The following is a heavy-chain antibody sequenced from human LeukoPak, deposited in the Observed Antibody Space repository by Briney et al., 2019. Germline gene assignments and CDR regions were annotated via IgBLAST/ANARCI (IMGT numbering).Heavy chain of an antibody. D-gene: IGHD2-15*01. CDR3: ARLVGGSPDY. J-gene: IGHJ4*02. Sequence: PSETLSLTCTVSGGSISSSSYYWGWFRQPPGKGLEWIGSIYYSGSTYYNPSLKSRVTISVDTSKNQFSLKLNSVTPDDTGVYYCARLVGGSPDYWGQGTLVTVSS. CDR1: GGSISSSSYY. CDR2: IYYSGST. V-gene: IGHV4-39*01.